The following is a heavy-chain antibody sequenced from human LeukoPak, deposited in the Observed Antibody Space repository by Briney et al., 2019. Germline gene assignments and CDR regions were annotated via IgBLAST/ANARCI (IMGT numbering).Heavy chain of an antibody. V-gene: IGHV3-21*01. J-gene: IGHJ6*03. CDR2: ISSSSIYI. CDR3: ARDLSTYYYYMDV. Sequence: GGSLRLSCAASGFTFSSYSMNWVRQAPGKGLEWVSSISSSSIYIYYADSVKGRFTISRDNAKNSLYLHMNSLRAEDTAAYYCARDLSTYYYYMDVWGKGTTVTVSS. CDR1: GFTFSSYS.